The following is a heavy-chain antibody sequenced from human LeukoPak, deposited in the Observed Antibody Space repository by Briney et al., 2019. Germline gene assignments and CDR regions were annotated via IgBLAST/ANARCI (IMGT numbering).Heavy chain of an antibody. CDR2: IRSKAFGGTA. D-gene: IGHD3-3*01. V-gene: IGHV3-49*04. J-gene: IGHJ4*02. Sequence: GGSLRLSCTTSGFTFGDYLLSWVRQAPGKGLEWVGFIRSKAFGGTAEYGASVKDRFTISRDDSKSIVYLQMNSLETEDTAVYYCTREKKHDIWSGHGYWGQGTLVSVSS. CDR1: GFTFGDYL. CDR3: TREKKHDIWSGHGY.